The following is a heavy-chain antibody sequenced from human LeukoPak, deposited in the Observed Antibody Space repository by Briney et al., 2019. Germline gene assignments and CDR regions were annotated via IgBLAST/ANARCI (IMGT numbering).Heavy chain of an antibody. CDR1: GASFSYDY. CDR2: INHSESI. Sequence: SETLSLTCAVYGASFSYDYWSWIHQAPGKVLEWIGEINHSESITDKPSLKSRVTISAEKSKSQFSLRLTSVTAADTAVYYCAKGVWAPRFDSWGQGTLVTVSS. CDR3: AKGVWAPRFDS. V-gene: IGHV4-34*01. J-gene: IGHJ5*01. D-gene: IGHD7-27*01.